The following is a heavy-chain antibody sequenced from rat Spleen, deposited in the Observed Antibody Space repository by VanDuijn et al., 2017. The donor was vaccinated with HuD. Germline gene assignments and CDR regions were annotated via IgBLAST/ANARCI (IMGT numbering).Heavy chain of an antibody. CDR2: INSAGST. D-gene: IGHD1-10*01. J-gene: IGHJ3*01. Sequence: VQLQESGPGLVKPSQSLSLTCSVTDYSITSSYGWSWIRKFPGNKLEWMGYINSAGSTYYNPSLRSRISITRDTSKNQFFLQVNSVTTEDTATYYCARSPYNNFWFTYWGQGTLVTVSS. CDR1: DYSITSSYG. CDR3: ARSPYNNFWFTY. V-gene: IGHV3-3*01.